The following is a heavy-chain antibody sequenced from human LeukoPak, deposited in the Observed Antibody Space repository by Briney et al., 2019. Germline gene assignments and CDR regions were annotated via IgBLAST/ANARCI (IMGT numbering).Heavy chain of an antibody. CDR3: ARQDPELAY. CDR1: GFTFSSYE. CDR2: ITSGASTI. Sequence: GGSLRLSCAASGFTFSSYEMTWVRQAPGKGLEWVSYITSGASTIYYADSVKGRFTISRDNAKNSLYLQMNSLRVEDTAFYYCARQDPELAYWGQGTLVTVSS. D-gene: IGHD1-26*01. V-gene: IGHV3-48*03. J-gene: IGHJ4*02.